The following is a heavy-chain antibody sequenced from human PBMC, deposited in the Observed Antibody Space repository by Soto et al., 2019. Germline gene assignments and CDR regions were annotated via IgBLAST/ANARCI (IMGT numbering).Heavy chain of an antibody. CDR2: INHSGST. D-gene: IGHD3-3*01. V-gene: IGHV4-34*01. CDR3: ARGPVFSIFGVVTATENWFDP. CDR1: GGSFSGYY. J-gene: IGHJ5*02. Sequence: QVQLQPWGAGLLKPSETLSLTCAVYGGSFSGYYWSWIRQPPGKGLEWIGEINHSGSTNYNPSLKSRVTISGDTAKNQFSLKLSAVTAADTAVYYCARGPVFSIFGVVTATENWFDPWGQGTLVTVAS.